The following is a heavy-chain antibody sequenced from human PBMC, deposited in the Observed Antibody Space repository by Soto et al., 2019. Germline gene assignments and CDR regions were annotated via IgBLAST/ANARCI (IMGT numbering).Heavy chain of an antibody. V-gene: IGHV3-30-3*01. J-gene: IGHJ4*02. CDR3: ARDSPFY. CDR1: GFTFSTFA. Sequence: QVQLVESGGGVVQPGRSLGLSCAASGFTFSTFAMHWVRQAPGKGLEWVAVISYDGSNKYYADSVKGRFTISRDNSKKTLYLQMNSLRAEDTAVYYCARDSPFYWGQGTLVTVSS. CDR2: ISYDGSNK.